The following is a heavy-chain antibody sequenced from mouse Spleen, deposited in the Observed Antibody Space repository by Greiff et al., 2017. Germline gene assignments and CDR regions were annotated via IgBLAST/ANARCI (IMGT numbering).Heavy chain of an antibody. CDR3: ARDNGNYEFAY. Sequence: EVQLQESGPGLVKPSQSLSLTCSVTGYSITSGYYWKWIRQFPGNKLEWMGYISYDGSNNYNPSLKNRISITRDTSKNQFFLKLNSVTTEDTATYYCARDNGNYEFAYWGQGTLVTVSA. D-gene: IGHD2-1*01. J-gene: IGHJ3*01. V-gene: IGHV3-6*01. CDR1: GYSITSGYY. CDR2: ISYDGSN.